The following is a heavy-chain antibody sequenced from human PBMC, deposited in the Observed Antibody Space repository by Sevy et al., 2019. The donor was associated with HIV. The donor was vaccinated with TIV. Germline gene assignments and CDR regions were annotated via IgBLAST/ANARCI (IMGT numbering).Heavy chain of an antibody. J-gene: IGHJ4*02. D-gene: IGHD5-12*01. Sequence: GGSLRLSCAASGFTVSSNSMNWVRQAPGKGLEWVSAIYSGGGTYYADSVKGRFTMSRRNFKNTLYLQMNSLKAEDTAVYYCATSSLWMATMGAFDYWGQGTLVTVSS. CDR1: GFTVSSNS. CDR2: IYSGGGT. V-gene: IGHV3-53*01. CDR3: ATSSLWMATMGAFDY.